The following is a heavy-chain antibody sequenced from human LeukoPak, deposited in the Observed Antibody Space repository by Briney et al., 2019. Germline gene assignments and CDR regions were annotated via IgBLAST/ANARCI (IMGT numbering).Heavy chain of an antibody. J-gene: IGHJ6*02. CDR3: ARDTGLYSGSYYYYYGMDV. Sequence: PSETLSLTCTVSGGYISSYYWSWIRQPPGKGLEWIRYIYYSGSTNYNPSLKSRVTISVDTSKNQFSLKLSSVTAADTAVYYCARDTGLYSGSYYYYYGMDVWGQGTTVTVSS. CDR1: GGYISSYY. D-gene: IGHD5-12*01. CDR2: IYYSGST. V-gene: IGHV4-59*01.